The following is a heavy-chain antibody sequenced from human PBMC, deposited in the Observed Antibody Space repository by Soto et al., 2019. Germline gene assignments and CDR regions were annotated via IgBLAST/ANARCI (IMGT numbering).Heavy chain of an antibody. Sequence: HPXGSLRRAGSASGFTFSSYGMHWVRQAPGKGLEWVAVISYDGSNKYYADSVKGRFTISRDNSKNTLYLQMNSLRAEDTAVYYCAKEPDYGANGDYWGQGTLVTVYS. CDR3: AKEPDYGANGDY. V-gene: IGHV3-30*18. J-gene: IGHJ4*02. CDR1: GFTFSSYG. CDR2: ISYDGSNK. D-gene: IGHD4-17*01.